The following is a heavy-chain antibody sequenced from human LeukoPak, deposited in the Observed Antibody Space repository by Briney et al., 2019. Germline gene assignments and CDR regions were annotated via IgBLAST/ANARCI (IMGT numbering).Heavy chain of an antibody. CDR1: GGSISSYY. CDR2: IYTSGST. CDR3: ARDQPGHITMIVVPFDY. D-gene: IGHD3-22*01. V-gene: IGHV4-4*07. J-gene: IGHJ4*02. Sequence: SETLSLTCTVSGGSISSYYWSWIRQPAGKGLEWIGRIYTSGSTNYNPSLKSRVTMSVDTSKNQFSLKLSSVTAADTAVYYCARDQPGHITMIVVPFDYWGQGTLVTVSS.